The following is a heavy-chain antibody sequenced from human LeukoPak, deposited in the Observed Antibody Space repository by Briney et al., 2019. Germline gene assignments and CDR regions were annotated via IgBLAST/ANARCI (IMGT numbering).Heavy chain of an antibody. J-gene: IGHJ4*02. CDR3: ARNDFWSGSDY. V-gene: IGHV3-53*01. CDR1: GFTVSSNY. D-gene: IGHD3-3*01. CDR2: IYSGDNI. Sequence: GGSLRLSCAASGFTVSSNYMSWVRQAPGKGLEWVSVIYSGDNIYYADSVKGRFTISRDNSKNTLYLQMNSLRAEDTAVYYCARNDFWSGSDYWGRGTLVTVSS.